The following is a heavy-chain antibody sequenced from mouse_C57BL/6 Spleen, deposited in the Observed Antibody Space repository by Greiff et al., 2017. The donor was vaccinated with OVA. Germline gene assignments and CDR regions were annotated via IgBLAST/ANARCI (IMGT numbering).Heavy chain of an antibody. Sequence: EVKLMESGGGLVKPGGSLKLSCAASGFTFSSYAMSWVRQTPEKRLEWVATISDGGSYTYYPDNVKGRFTISRDNAKNNLYLQLSHLKSEDTAMYYCARDPPSSPMDYWGQGTSVTVSS. CDR2: ISDGGSYT. CDR1: GFTFSSYA. CDR3: ARDPPSSPMDY. J-gene: IGHJ4*01. V-gene: IGHV5-4*01. D-gene: IGHD1-1*01.